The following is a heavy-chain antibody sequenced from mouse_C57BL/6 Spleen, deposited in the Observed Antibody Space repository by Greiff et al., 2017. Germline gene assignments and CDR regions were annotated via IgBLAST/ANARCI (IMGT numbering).Heavy chain of an antibody. Sequence: EVKLQESGGGLVKPGGSLKLSCAASGFTFSSYAMSWVRQTPEKRLEWVATISDGGSYTYYPDNVKGRFTISRDNAKNNLYLQMSHLKSEDTAMYYCARDRDGYYFYAMDCWGQGTSVTVSS. J-gene: IGHJ4*01. CDR3: ARDRDGYYFYAMDC. V-gene: IGHV5-4*01. CDR1: GFTFSSYA. CDR2: ISDGGSYT. D-gene: IGHD2-3*01.